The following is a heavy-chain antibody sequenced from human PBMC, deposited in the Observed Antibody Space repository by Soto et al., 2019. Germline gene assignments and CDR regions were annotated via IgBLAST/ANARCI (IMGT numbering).Heavy chain of an antibody. V-gene: IGHV5-10-1*01. D-gene: IGHD6-13*01. Sequence: GESLKISCKGSGYSFTSYWISWVLQMPWKGLEWMGRIDPSDSYTNYSPSFQGHVTISADKSISTAYLQWSSLKASDTAMYYCARPEAAAGTGYYYYGMDVWGQGTTVTVSS. CDR1: GYSFTSYW. CDR2: IDPSDSYT. CDR3: ARPEAAAGTGYYYYGMDV. J-gene: IGHJ6*02.